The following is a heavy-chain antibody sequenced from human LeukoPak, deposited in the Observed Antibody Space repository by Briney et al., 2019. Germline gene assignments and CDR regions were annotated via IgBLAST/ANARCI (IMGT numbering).Heavy chain of an antibody. CDR1: GYTLTELS. Sequence: ASVTVSCKVSGYTLTELSMHWVRQAPGKGLEWMGGFDPEDGETIYAQKFQGRVTMTEDTSTDTAYMELSSLRSEDTAVYYCATDFVEGITMVRGVITRDIYWGQGTLVTVSS. J-gene: IGHJ4*02. V-gene: IGHV1-24*01. CDR3: ATDFVEGITMVRGVITRDIY. D-gene: IGHD3-10*01. CDR2: FDPEDGET.